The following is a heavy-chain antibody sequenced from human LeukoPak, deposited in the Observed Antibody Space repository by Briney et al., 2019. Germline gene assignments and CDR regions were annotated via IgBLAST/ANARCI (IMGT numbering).Heavy chain of an antibody. D-gene: IGHD2-15*01. V-gene: IGHV3-23*01. CDR2: ISGRGDTT. CDR3: AKELGYCSGGSCPFDY. CDR1: GFIFSDYA. Sequence: GGSLRLSCAASGFIFSDYAMNWVRQVPGKGLEWVSVISGRGDTTFYADFVKGRFIISRDKSKNTVFLQMNSLRAEDTAVYYCAKELGYCSGGSCPFDYWGQGTLVTVSS. J-gene: IGHJ4*02.